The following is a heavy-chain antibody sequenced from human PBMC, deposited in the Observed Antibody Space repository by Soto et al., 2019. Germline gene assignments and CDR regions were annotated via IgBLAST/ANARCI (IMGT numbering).Heavy chain of an antibody. CDR2: IYHSGST. CDR3: ARVAEGTMTDSDAFDI. V-gene: IGHV4-30-2*01. CDR1: GGSISSGGYS. Sequence: QLQLQESGSGLVKPSQTLSLTCAVSGGSISSGGYSWSWIRQPPGKGLEWIGYIYHSGSTYYNPSLKSRVTISVDRSKNQFSLKLSSVTAADTAVYYCARVAEGTMTDSDAFDIWGQGTMVTVSS. D-gene: IGHD3-22*01. J-gene: IGHJ3*02.